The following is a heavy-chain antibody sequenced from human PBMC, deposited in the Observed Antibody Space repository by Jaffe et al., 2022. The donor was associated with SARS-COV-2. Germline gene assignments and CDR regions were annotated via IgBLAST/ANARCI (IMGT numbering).Heavy chain of an antibody. Sequence: EVQLLESGGGLVQPGGSLRLSCAASGFTFSSYWMHWVRQAPGKGLVWVSGINSDGGTTSYADSVKGRFTISRDNAKNTLYLQMNSLRAEDTAVYYCARRLTMGEVFDPWGQGTPVTVSS. CDR1: GFTFSSYW. V-gene: IGHV3-74*01. D-gene: IGHD3-10*01. J-gene: IGHJ5*02. CDR2: INSDGGTT. CDR3: ARRLTMGEVFDP.